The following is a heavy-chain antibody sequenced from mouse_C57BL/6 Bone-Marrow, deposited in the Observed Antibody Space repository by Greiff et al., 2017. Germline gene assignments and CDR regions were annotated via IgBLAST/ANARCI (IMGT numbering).Heavy chain of an antibody. CDR3: TRGGVTTVAFAY. V-gene: IGHV6-6*01. J-gene: IGHJ3*01. CDR2: IRNKANNHAT. CDR1: GFTFSDAW. D-gene: IGHD1-1*01. Sequence: EVKLVESGGGLVQPGGSMKLSCAASGFTFSDAWMDWVRQSPEKGLEWVAEIRNKANNHATYYAESVKGRFTISRDDSKSSVYLQMNSLRAEDTGIYYCTRGGVTTVAFAYWGQGTLVTVSA.